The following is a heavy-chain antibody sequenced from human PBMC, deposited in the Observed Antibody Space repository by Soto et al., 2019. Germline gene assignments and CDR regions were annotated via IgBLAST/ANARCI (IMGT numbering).Heavy chain of an antibody. CDR1: GFIFSEST. D-gene: IGHD2-15*01. Sequence: VGSLRLSCSASGFIFSESTMYWVRQVPGKGLEAISAVSTSGRSTYYADSVKDRFTISRDNSKNTLFLQMGSLRPEDTAIYYCVKQAHGLDGVAFDYWGQGTQVTVSS. J-gene: IGHJ4*02. V-gene: IGHV3-64D*06. CDR3: VKQAHGLDGVAFDY. CDR2: VSTSGRST.